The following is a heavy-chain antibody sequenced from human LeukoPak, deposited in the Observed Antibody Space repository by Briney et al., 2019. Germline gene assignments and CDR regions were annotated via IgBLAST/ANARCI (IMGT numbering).Heavy chain of an antibody. D-gene: IGHD6-13*01. CDR2: INTNTGNP. J-gene: IGHJ6*02. CDR1: GYTFTSYA. V-gene: IGHV7-4-1*02. Sequence: ASVKVSCKASGYTFTSYAMNWVRQAPGQGLEWMGWINTNTGNPTYAQGFTGRFVFSLDTSVSTAYLQISSLKAEDTAVYYCASPAYSSSWYPLSYYYGMDVWGQGTTVTVSS. CDR3: ASPAYSSSWYPLSYYYGMDV.